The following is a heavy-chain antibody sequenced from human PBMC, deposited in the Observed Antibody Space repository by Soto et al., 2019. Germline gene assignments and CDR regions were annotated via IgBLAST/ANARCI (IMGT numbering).Heavy chain of an antibody. V-gene: IGHV3-23*01. CDR3: AKVQPEPMYYFDY. CDR2: ISDSGGRT. Sequence: GGSLRLSCAASGFTFSSYAMSWVRQAPGKELEWVSSISDSGGRTYHADSVKGRFTISRDNSKNTLYLQMNSLRAEDTAVYYCAKVQPEPMYYFDYWGQGTLVTVSS. D-gene: IGHD2-2*01. J-gene: IGHJ4*02. CDR1: GFTFSSYA.